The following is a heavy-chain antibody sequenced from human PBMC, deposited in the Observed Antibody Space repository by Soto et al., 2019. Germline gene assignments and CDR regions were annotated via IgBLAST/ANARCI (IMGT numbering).Heavy chain of an antibody. J-gene: IGHJ6*04. CDR2: IYYSGST. Sequence: PSETLSLTCTVSGGSISSSSYYWGWIRQPPGKGLEWIGSIYYSGSTYYNPSLKSRVTISVDTSKNQFSLKLSSVTAADTAVYYCARHWFGRPQYSSDPPGPPDVWGKGTTVTVSS. D-gene: IGHD6-25*01. CDR3: ARHWFGRPQYSSDPPGPPDV. CDR1: GGSISSSSYY. V-gene: IGHV4-39*01.